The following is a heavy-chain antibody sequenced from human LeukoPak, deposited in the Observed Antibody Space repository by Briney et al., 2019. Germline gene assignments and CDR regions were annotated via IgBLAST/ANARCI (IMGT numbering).Heavy chain of an antibody. D-gene: IGHD1-26*01. V-gene: IGHV4-38-2*01. Sequence: SETLSLTCAVSGYSISSGYYWGWIRQPPGKGLEWIGSIYHSGSTYYNPPLKSRVTISVDASKNQFSLKLSSVTAADTAVYYCARRQWELIDYWGQGTLVTVSS. CDR2: IYHSGST. J-gene: IGHJ4*02. CDR3: ARRQWELIDY. CDR1: GYSISSGYY.